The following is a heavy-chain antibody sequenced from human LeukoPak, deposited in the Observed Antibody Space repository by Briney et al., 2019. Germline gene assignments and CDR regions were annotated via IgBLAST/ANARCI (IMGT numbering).Heavy chain of an antibody. J-gene: IGHJ4*02. CDR3: ARGGGAARY. CDR2: INHSGST. Sequence: PSETLSLTCTVSGGSISSSSYYWGWIRQPPGKGLEWIGEINHSGSTNYNPSLKSRVTISVDTSKNQFSLKLSSVTAADTAVYYCARGGGAARYWGQGTLVTVSS. D-gene: IGHD6-6*01. V-gene: IGHV4-39*07. CDR1: GGSISSSSYY.